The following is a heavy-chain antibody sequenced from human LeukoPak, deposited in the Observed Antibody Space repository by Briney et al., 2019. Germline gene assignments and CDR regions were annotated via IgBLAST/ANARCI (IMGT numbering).Heavy chain of an antibody. V-gene: IGHV3-48*01. J-gene: IGHJ3*02. CDR1: GFTFSTYS. D-gene: IGHD2-2*01. CDR3: ARDHCGTSCYGAGDAFEI. Sequence: PGGSLRLSCAASGFTFSTYSMNWVRQAPGKGLEWVSYISSSSSTVFYADSVKGRFTISRDNAKNSLYLQMNSLRAEDTAVYYCARDHCGTSCYGAGDAFEIWGQGTMATVSS. CDR2: ISSSSSTV.